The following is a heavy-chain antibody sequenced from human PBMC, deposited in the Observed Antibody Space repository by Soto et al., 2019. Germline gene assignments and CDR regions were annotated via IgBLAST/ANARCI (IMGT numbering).Heavy chain of an antibody. V-gene: IGHV4-39*01. CDR2: IYYSGTS. D-gene: IGHD2-2*01. CDR3: ARLHCDSPNCVPLDP. J-gene: IGHJ5*02. CDR1: GGSISDDTYY. Sequence: QLQLQESGPGLVKPSETLSLTCTVSGGSISDDTYYWGWIRQPPGKGLEWIGSIYYSGTSSYNPSLKSRATMSVDTSKKQLSLRLSSVTAADTAVYYCARLHCDSPNCVPLDPWAREPWSSSPQ.